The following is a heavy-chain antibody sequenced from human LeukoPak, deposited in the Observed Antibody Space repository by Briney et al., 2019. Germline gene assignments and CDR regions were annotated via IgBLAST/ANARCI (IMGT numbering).Heavy chain of an antibody. V-gene: IGHV3-74*01. J-gene: IGHJ4*02. D-gene: IGHD4-23*01. CDR2: IKSDGSNT. CDR3: ARDYCGGNNLCFADF. Sequence: GGSLRLSCVASGFTLSSYWMHWVRQAPGKGLVWVSRIKSDGSNTSYADSVKGRFTISRDNAKNTLYLQMNSLRAEDTAVYYCARDYCGGNNLCFADFWGQGTLVAVSS. CDR1: GFTLSSYW.